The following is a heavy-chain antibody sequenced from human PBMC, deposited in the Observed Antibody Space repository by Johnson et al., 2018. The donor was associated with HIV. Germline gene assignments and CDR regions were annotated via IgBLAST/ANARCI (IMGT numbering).Heavy chain of an antibody. D-gene: IGHD1-26*01. CDR2: LYADGRT. Sequence: MQLVESGGGLVQPGGSLRLSCAASGFIVSSKYMTWFRQAPGKGLEWVSVLYADGRTYYADSVKGRFTVSSDYSEKTLYLQMNSLTAEDTAVYYCATKGSKWELIVEGFAVWGQGTMVTVSS. CDR1: GFIVSSKY. J-gene: IGHJ3*01. V-gene: IGHV3-66*02. CDR3: ATKGSKWELIVEGFAV.